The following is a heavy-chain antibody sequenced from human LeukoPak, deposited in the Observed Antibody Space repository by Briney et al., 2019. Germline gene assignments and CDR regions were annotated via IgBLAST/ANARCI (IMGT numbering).Heavy chain of an antibody. CDR2: IYSGGST. D-gene: IGHD2-15*01. J-gene: IGHJ4*02. CDR1: GFTVSSGY. CDR3: ARDLNYGTPFDS. Sequence: PGGSLRLSCAASGFTVSSGYMSWVRQAPGKGLEWVSVIYSGGSTYYADSVKGRFTISRDNSKNTLYLQMNSLRAEDTAVYYCARDLNYGTPFDSWGQGTLVTVSS. V-gene: IGHV3-53*01.